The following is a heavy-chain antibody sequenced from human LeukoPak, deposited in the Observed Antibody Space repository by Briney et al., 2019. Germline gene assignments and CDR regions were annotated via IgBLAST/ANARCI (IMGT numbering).Heavy chain of an antibody. CDR1: GFTFGIYG. D-gene: IGHD3-16*02. CDR2: ISSGGSNS. Sequence: GGSLRLSCAAAGFTFGIYGISWVRQAPGKGLECVSYISSGGSNSYHADSVKGRFSISRDNSKNSLYLQMNSLRAEDTAMYFCASGYRSGPICAWGQGTLVTVSS. J-gene: IGHJ4*02. CDR3: ASGYRSGPICA. V-gene: IGHV3-48*01.